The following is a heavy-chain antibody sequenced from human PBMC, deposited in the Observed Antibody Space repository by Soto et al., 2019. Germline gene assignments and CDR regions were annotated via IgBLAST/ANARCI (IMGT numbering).Heavy chain of an antibody. Sequence: QVQLVESGGGVVQPGRSLRLSCAASGFTFSSYGMHWVRQAPGKGLEWVAVIWYDGSNKYYADSVKGRFTISRDNSKNTLYLQMNSLRAEDTAVYYCARDPPRGARPYFGRDYYYYYGMDVWGQGTTVTVSS. CDR1: GFTFSSYG. CDR2: IWYDGSNK. V-gene: IGHV3-33*01. D-gene: IGHD6-6*01. CDR3: ARDPPRGARPYFGRDYYYYYGMDV. J-gene: IGHJ6*02.